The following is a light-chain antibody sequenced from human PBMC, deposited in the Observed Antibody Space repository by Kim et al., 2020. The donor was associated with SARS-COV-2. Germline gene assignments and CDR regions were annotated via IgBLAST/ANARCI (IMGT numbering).Light chain of an antibody. V-gene: IGLV3-19*01. CDR1: GLRTYY. CDR3: NSRDSSGNRVV. Sequence: ALGRTVRITCQGAGLRTYYASWYQQKPGQAPVLVIYGKNNRPSWIPDRFSGASSGDTASLTITGAQAEDEADYYCNSRDSSGNRVVFGGGTQLTVL. J-gene: IGLJ2*01. CDR2: GKN.